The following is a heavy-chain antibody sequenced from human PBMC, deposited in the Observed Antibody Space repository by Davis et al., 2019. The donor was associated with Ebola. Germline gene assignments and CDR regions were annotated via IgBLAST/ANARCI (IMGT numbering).Heavy chain of an antibody. CDR1: GFTFKTYA. J-gene: IGHJ3*02. V-gene: IGHV3-23*01. Sequence: GESLKISCTVSGFTFKTYAMSWVRQAPGKGLGWVTGISGSGSITYYADTVRGRFTTSRDNSKNTVDLQMSSLRPEDTAVYYCAKDRYDYGDFYDAFDTWGQGTMVTVSS. CDR3: AKDRYDYGDFYDAFDT. CDR2: ISGSGSIT. D-gene: IGHD4-17*01.